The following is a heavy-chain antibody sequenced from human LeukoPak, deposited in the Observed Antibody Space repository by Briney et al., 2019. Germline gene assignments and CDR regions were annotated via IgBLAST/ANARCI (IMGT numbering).Heavy chain of an antibody. CDR3: ARVVVVGYSSGWYDY. CDR1: AGSFSGYY. D-gene: IGHD6-19*01. Sequence: PSETLSLTCAVYAGSFSGYYWSWIRQPPGKGLEWIGEINHSGSTNYNPSLKSRVTISVDTSKNQFSLKLSSVTAADTAVYYCARVVVVGYSSGWYDYWGQGTLVTVSS. J-gene: IGHJ4*02. V-gene: IGHV4-34*01. CDR2: INHSGST.